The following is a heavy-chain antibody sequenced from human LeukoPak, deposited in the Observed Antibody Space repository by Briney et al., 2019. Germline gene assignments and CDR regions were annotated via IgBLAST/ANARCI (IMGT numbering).Heavy chain of an antibody. CDR3: ARCNADAFDI. V-gene: IGHV4-38-2*01. CDR1: GYSISSGYY. CDR2: IYHSRST. Sequence: SETLSLTCAVSGYSISSGYYWGWIRQPPGKGLEWIGSIYHSRSTYYNPSLKSRVTISVDTSKKQFSLKLSSVTAADTAVYYCARCNADAFDIWGQGTMVTVSS. J-gene: IGHJ3*02. D-gene: IGHD2/OR15-2a*01.